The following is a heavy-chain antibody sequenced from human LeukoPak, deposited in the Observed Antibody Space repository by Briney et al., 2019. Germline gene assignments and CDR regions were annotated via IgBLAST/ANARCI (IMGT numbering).Heavy chain of an antibody. V-gene: IGHV4-59*01. D-gene: IGHD1-26*01. CDR1: GXSLSSYY. CDR3: ARSLRGEPNWFDP. J-gene: IGHJ5*02. CDR2: IYYSGST. Sequence: SETLSLTWTVSGXSLSSYYRSWIRQPPGKGLESVGYIYYSGSTNYNPSLKRRVTISVDTSKNQFSLKLNSVTAADTAVYHCARSLRGEPNWFDPWGQGTLVTVSS.